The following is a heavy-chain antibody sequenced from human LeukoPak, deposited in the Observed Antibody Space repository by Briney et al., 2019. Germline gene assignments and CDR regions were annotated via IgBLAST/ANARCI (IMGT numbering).Heavy chain of an antibody. J-gene: IGHJ3*02. CDR1: GYSFTSYW. CDR3: ARRYYYDSSGYYYGEDAFDI. D-gene: IGHD3-22*01. CDR2: IYLGDSDT. V-gene: IGHV5-51*01. Sequence: GESLKISCKGSGYSFTSYWIGWVRQMPGKGLEWMGIIYLGDSDTRYSPSFQGQVTISADKSNSTAYLQWSSLKASDTAMYYCARRYYYDSSGYYYGEDAFDIWGQGTMVTVSS.